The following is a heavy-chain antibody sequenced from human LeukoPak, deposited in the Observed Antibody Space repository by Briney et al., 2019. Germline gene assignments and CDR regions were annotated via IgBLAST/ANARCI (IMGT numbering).Heavy chain of an antibody. CDR2: IYYSGTT. Sequence: PSETLSLTCTVSGGSISSGGYYWSRIRQHPGKGLEWIGYIYYSGTTYYQSSLKSRVIISVDTSKNQLSLNLRSVTASDTAVYYCAREGGSGGHYYYYMDVWGTGTTVTVSS. CDR3: AREGGSGGHYYYYMDV. V-gene: IGHV4-31*03. D-gene: IGHD3-10*01. J-gene: IGHJ6*03. CDR1: GGSISSGGYY.